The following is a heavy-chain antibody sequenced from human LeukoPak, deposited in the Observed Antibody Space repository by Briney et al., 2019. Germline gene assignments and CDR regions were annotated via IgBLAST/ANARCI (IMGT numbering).Heavy chain of an antibody. CDR1: GFTVSSNY. CDR2: IYSGGST. V-gene: IGHV3-53*01. Sequence: GGSLRLSCAASGFTVSSNYMSWVRQAPGKGLEWVSAIYSGGSTYYADSVKGRFTISRDNSKNTLYLQMNSLRAEDTAVYYCAKDGGHYVWGSHSPFDYWGQGTLVTVSS. D-gene: IGHD3-16*01. CDR3: AKDGGHYVWGSHSPFDY. J-gene: IGHJ4*02.